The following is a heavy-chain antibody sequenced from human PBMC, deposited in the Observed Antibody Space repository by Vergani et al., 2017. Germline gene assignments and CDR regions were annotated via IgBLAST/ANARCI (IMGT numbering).Heavy chain of an antibody. J-gene: IGHJ4*02. D-gene: IGHD4-17*01. CDR1: GFTFDDYA. CDR2: ISWDGGCT. V-gene: IGHV3-43D*03. CDR3: AKEGPTTDGELDY. Sequence: EVQLVESGGVVVQPGGSLRLSCAASGFTFDDYAMHWVRQAPGKGLEWVSLISWDGGCTYYADSVKGRFTISRDNSKNSLYLQMNSLRAEDTALYYCAKEGPTTDGELDYWGQGTLVTVSS.